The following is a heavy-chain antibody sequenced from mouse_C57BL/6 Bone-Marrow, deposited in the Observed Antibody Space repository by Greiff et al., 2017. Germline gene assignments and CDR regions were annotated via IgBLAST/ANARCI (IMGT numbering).Heavy chain of an antibody. V-gene: IGHV5-12*01. J-gene: IGHJ4*01. Sequence: EVQLVESGGGLVQPGGSLKLSCAASGFTFSDYYMYWVRQTPEQRLEWVAYISNGGGSTYYPDTVKGRFTISRDNAKNTLYLQMSRLKSEDTAMYYCASGDYWGQGTSVTVSS. CDR2: ISNGGGST. CDR1: GFTFSDYY. CDR3: ASGDY.